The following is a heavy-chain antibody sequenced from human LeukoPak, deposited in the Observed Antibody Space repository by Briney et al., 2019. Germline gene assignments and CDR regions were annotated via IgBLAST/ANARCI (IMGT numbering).Heavy chain of an antibody. J-gene: IGHJ4*02. CDR2: IFYSGST. D-gene: IGHD4-17*01. CDR1: GGSISTSSYY. CDR3: ARRHTTRTTVTVFDY. Sequence: SETLSLTCTVSGGSISTSSYYWGWVRQPPGKGLEWIGNIFYSGSTNYNPSLKSRVTISVDTSKNQFSLKLSSVTAADTAVYYCARRHTTRTTVTVFDYWGQGTLVTVSS. V-gene: IGHV4-39*07.